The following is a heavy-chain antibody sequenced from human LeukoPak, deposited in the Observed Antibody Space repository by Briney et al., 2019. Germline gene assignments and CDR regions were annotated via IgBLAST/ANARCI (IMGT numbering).Heavy chain of an antibody. CDR1: GFTVSSNS. CDR3: AKPHFDS. V-gene: IGHV3-30*02. J-gene: IGHJ4*02. Sequence: GGSLRLSCTVSGFTVSSNSMSWVRQAPGKGLEWVAFIRYDGDNKYYTDSVKGRFTISRDNSKNTLYLQMNSLRAEDTAVYYCAKPHFDSWGQGTLVTVSS. CDR2: IRYDGDNK.